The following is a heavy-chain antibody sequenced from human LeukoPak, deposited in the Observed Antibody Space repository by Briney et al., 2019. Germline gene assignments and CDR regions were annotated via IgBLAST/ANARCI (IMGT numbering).Heavy chain of an antibody. Sequence: GGSPRLSCAASGFTFSNYAMSWVRQAPGKGLEWVSAISGSGGRTYCADSVKGRFTISRDNSKNTLYLQMNSLRAEDTAVYYCAKQSYCSSTTCYGWDWYFDLWGRGTLVTVSS. J-gene: IGHJ2*01. CDR3: AKQSYCSSTTCYGWDWYFDL. CDR1: GFTFSNYA. CDR2: ISGSGGRT. D-gene: IGHD2-2*01. V-gene: IGHV3-23*01.